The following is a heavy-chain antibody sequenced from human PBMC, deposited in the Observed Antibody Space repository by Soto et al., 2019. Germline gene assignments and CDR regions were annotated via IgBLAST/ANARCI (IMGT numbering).Heavy chain of an antibody. J-gene: IGHJ5*02. V-gene: IGHV1-69*13. D-gene: IGHD3-10*01. CDR2: IIPIFGTA. CDR1: GGTFSSYA. Sequence: SVKVYCKASGGTFSSYAISWVRQAPGQGLERKEGIIPIFGTANYAQKFQGRVTITADESTSTAYMELSSLRSEDTAVYYCARDVDTMVRGVTPNTNWFDPWGQGTLVTVSS. CDR3: ARDVDTMVRGVTPNTNWFDP.